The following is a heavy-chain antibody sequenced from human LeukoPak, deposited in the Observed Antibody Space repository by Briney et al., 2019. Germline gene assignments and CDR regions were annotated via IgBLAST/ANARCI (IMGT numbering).Heavy chain of an antibody. D-gene: IGHD6-6*01. CDR3: ARRYSSSSPLDY. V-gene: IGHV4-39*01. J-gene: IGHJ4*02. Sequence: SEALSLTCTVSGGSISSSSYYWGWIRQPPGKGLEWIGSIYYSGSTYYTPSLKSRVTISVDTSKNQFSLKLSSVTAADTAVYYCARRYSSSSPLDYWGQGTLVTVSS. CDR2: IYYSGST. CDR1: GGSISSSSYY.